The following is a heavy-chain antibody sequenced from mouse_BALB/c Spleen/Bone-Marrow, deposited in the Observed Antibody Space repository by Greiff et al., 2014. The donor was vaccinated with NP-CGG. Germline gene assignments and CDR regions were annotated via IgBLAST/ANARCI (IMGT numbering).Heavy chain of an antibody. V-gene: IGHV1-18*01. CDR3: AREEGYDEGEYFDV. J-gene: IGHJ1*01. Sequence: EVQLQQSGPELVEPGASMKISCKASGYSFTGYTMNWVKQSHGKNLEWIGLINPYNGGTSYNQKFKGKATLTVDKSSSTACMELLSLTSEDSAVYYCAREEGYDEGEYFDVWGAGTTVTVSS. CDR2: INPYNGGT. CDR1: GYSFTGYT. D-gene: IGHD2-14*01.